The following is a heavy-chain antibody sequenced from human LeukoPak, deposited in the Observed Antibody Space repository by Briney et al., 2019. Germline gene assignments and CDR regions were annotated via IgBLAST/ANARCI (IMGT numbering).Heavy chain of an antibody. Sequence: GGSLRLSCAASGYTFSTYDMNWVRQAPGKGLEWVSSISSSGSYIYYADSLKGRFAISRDNAKNSLYLQMNSLRAEDTAVYYCGRDFVYYGSGSYFDYWGQGALVTVSS. CDR3: GRDFVYYGSGSYFDY. V-gene: IGHV3-21*01. J-gene: IGHJ4*02. CDR1: GYTFSTYD. D-gene: IGHD3-10*01. CDR2: ISSSGSYI.